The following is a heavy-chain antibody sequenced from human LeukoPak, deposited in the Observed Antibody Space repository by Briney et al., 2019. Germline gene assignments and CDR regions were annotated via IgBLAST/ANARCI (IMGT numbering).Heavy chain of an antibody. D-gene: IGHD6-25*01. CDR2: IYYSGST. J-gene: IGHJ4*02. Sequence: PSETLSLTCTVSGGSISSYYWSCIRQPPGKGLEWIGYIYYSGSTNYNPSLKSRVTISVDTSKNQFSLKLSSVTAADTAVYYCARDSDYFDYWGQGTLVTVSS. CDR3: ARDSDYFDY. CDR1: GGSISSYY. V-gene: IGHV4-59*01.